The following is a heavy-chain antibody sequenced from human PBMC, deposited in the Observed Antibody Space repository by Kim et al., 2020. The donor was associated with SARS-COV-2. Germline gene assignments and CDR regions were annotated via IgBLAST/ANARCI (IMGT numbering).Heavy chain of an antibody. J-gene: IGHJ5*02. CDR1: GFTFSSYG. D-gene: IGHD2-2*01. V-gene: IGHV3-7*01. CDR2: INQGGGAK. Sequence: GGSLRLSCAASGFTFSSYGMSWVRQAPGKGLEWVSAINQGGGAKYYVDSVKGRFTISRDNSKNSVYLQMNSLRAEDTAVYYCARGPSNVCYRNWFDPCG. CDR3: ARGPSNVCYRNWFDP.